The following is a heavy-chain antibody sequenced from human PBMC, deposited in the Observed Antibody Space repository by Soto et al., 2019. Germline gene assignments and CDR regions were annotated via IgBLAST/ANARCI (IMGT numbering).Heavy chain of an antibody. CDR1: GGTFSSYA. CDR2: IIPIFGTA. CDR3: ANLGYCSSTSCSSSAIDY. J-gene: IGHJ4*02. V-gene: IGHV1-69*13. Sequence: GASVKVSCKASGGTFSSYAISWVRQAPGQGLEWMGGIIPIFGTANYAQKFQGRVTITADESTSTAYMELSSLRSEDTAVYYFANLGYCSSTSCSSSAIDYWGQGTLVTVSS. D-gene: IGHD2-2*01.